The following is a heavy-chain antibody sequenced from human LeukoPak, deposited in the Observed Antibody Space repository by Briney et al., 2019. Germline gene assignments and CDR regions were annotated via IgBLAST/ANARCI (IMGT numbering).Heavy chain of an antibody. V-gene: IGHV3-21*01. CDR3: ARVLRYQLLSEFDY. Sequence: GGSLRLSCAASGFTFSTYSMNWVRQAPGKGLEWVSSISGSSNYIFYADSVKGRFTISRDNAENSLYLQMNSLRAEDTAVYYCARVLRYQLLSEFDYWGQGTLVTVSS. J-gene: IGHJ4*02. CDR2: ISGSSNYI. CDR1: GFTFSTYS. D-gene: IGHD2-2*01.